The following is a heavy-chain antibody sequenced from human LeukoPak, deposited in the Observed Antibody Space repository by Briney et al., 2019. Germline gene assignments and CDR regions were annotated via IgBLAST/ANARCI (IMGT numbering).Heavy chain of an antibody. Sequence: GGSLRLSCGASGFTFSSFEMNWVRQAPGKGLEWISYVDGSGSTEYYADSVKGRFNISRDNAKNSVSLQMNSLRAEDTAVYYWARLGMATHAQLFDQWGQGTLVIVSS. V-gene: IGHV3-48*03. J-gene: IGHJ4*02. CDR3: ARLGMATHAQLFDQ. D-gene: IGHD5-24*01. CDR2: VDGSGSTE. CDR1: GFTFSSFE.